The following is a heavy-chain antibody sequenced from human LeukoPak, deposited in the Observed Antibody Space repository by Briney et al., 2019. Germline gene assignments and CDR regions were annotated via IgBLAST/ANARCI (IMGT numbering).Heavy chain of an antibody. D-gene: IGHD3-16*01. CDR1: RDSMKSYY. Sequence: SETLSLTCTVFRDSMKSYYWSWLRQPPGKGLEWIGYIYYTGSTNYNPPLKSRVTISVDTSKNQFSLKLSSVTAADTAVYYCARHGANFYVDPFDPWGQGTLVTVSS. V-gene: IGHV4-59*08. CDR2: IYYTGST. CDR3: ARHGANFYVDPFDP. J-gene: IGHJ5*02.